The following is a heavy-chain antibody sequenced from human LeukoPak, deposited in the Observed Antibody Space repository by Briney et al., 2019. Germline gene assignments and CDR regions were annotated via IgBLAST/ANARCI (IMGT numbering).Heavy chain of an antibody. CDR3: ARVTRRYYGSGSYSHAFDI. CDR1: GGSFSNYY. J-gene: IGHJ3*02. Sequence: SETLSLTCAVYGGSFSNYYWGWIRQPLGKGLEWIGYTYYSGSTNYNPSLKSRVTISVDTSKNQFSLKLSSVTAADTAVYYCARVTRRYYGSGSYSHAFDIWGQGTMVTVSS. D-gene: IGHD3-10*01. V-gene: IGHV4-59*01. CDR2: TYYSGST.